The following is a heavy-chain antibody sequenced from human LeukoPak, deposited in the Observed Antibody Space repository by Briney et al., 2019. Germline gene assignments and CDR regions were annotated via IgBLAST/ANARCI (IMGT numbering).Heavy chain of an antibody. V-gene: IGHV1-69*13. CDR2: IIPIFGTA. CDR1: GGTFSSYA. Sequence: GASVKVSCKASGGTFSSYAISWVRQAPGQGLEWMGGIIPIFGTANYAQKFQGRVTITADESTSTAYMELSSLRSEDTAVYYCARGTYYYDSSGPLAPYYMDVWGKGTTVTVSS. D-gene: IGHD3-22*01. J-gene: IGHJ6*03. CDR3: ARGTYYYDSSGPLAPYYMDV.